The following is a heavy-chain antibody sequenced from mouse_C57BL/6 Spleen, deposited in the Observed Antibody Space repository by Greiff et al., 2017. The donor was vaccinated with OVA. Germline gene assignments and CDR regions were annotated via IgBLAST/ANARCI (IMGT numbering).Heavy chain of an antibody. D-gene: IGHD2-1*01. CDR1: GYSITSGYY. V-gene: IGHV3-6*01. J-gene: IGHJ2*01. CDR3: ARTGYYGRGDYFDY. Sequence: EVKLQESGPGLVKPSQSLSLTCSVTGYSITSGYYWNWIRQFPGNKLEWMGYISYDGSNNYNPSLKNRISITRDTSKNQFFLKLNSVTTEDTATYYCARTGYYGRGDYFDYWGQGTTLTVSS. CDR2: ISYDGSN.